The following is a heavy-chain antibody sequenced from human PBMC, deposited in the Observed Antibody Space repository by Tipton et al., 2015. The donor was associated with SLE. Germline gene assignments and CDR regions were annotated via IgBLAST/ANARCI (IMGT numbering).Heavy chain of an antibody. D-gene: IGHD6-6*01. Sequence: RSLRLSCAASGFTFNTHGMSWLRQAPGKGLEWVAVIWDDGSNKYYADSVRGRFTISRDNSKDTLYLQMNSLRVEDTAIYYRAREGGQLVRGYLDYWGQGTLVTVSS. CDR2: IWDDGSNK. V-gene: IGHV3-33*08. CDR1: GFTFNTHG. CDR3: AREGGQLVRGYLDY. J-gene: IGHJ4*02.